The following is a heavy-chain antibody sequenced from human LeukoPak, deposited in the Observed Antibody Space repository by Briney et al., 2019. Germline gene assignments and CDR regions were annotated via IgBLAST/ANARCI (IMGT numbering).Heavy chain of an antibody. D-gene: IGHD3-10*01. CDR2: IYYSGST. CDR3: ARAGVRGVIIAGYFDY. V-gene: IGHV4-59*01. Sequence: SETLSLTCTVSGGSISSYYWSWIRQPPGKGLEWIGYIYYSGSTNYNPSLKSRVTISVDTSKNQFSLKLSSATAADTAVYYCARAGVRGVIIAGYFDYWGQGTLVTVSS. CDR1: GGSISSYY. J-gene: IGHJ4*02.